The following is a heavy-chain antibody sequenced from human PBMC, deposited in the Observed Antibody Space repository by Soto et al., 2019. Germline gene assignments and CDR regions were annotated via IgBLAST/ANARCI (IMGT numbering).Heavy chain of an antibody. CDR2: IYYTGNT. V-gene: IGHV4-39*01. J-gene: IGHJ4*02. CDR3: VRVEMYAGEFSPNCGR. Sequence: PSETLSLTYTVSGDSLRSSYHYWGWIRQSPGKGLEWIGSIYYTGNTYYNPSLKSRVSISVDMATNEISLRLRAESVADTAVYYCVRVEMYAGEFSPNCGRWGREARVAVAS. CDR1: GDSLRSSYHY. D-gene: IGHD2-21*01.